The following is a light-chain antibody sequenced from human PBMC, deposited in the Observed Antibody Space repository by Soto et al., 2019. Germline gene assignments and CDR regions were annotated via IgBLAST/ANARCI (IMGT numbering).Light chain of an antibody. CDR3: HHYGYGADT. CDR2: GAS. CDR1: ESVRNNS. V-gene: IGKV3-20*01. J-gene: IGKJ2*01. Sequence: LLLTQSPGTLSLSPGERATLSCRASESVRNNSLAWYQQHPGHAPRLLIFGASSRATGIPDRFTGTGSGADFSLTISRLEPDDSAVYFCHHYGYGADTFGQGTKLEIK.